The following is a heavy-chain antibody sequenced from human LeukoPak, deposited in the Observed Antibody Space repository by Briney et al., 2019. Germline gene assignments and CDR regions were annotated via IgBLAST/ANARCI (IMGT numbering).Heavy chain of an antibody. CDR1: GFTFSSYA. V-gene: IGHV3-30-3*01. CDR2: ISYDGSNK. CDR3: ARDPGVY. Sequence: GGSLRLSCAASGFTFSSYAMRWVRQAPGKGLEWVAVISYDGSNKYYADSVKGRFTISRDNSKNTLYLQMNSLRAEDTAVYYCARDPGVYWGQGTLVTVSS. J-gene: IGHJ4*02. D-gene: IGHD3-10*01.